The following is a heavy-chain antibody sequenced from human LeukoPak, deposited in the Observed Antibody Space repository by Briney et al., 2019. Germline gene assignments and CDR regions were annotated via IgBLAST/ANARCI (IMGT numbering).Heavy chain of an antibody. D-gene: IGHD6-6*01. Sequence: ASVKVSCKASGYTFTSYGISWVRQAPGQGLERMGWISAYNGNTNYAQKFQGRLTLTTDTSTNTAYMDLRSLRSDDTAVYYCAREWSIAARFFDYWGQGTLVTVSS. J-gene: IGHJ4*02. CDR1: GYTFTSYG. CDR2: ISAYNGNT. CDR3: AREWSIAARFFDY. V-gene: IGHV1-18*01.